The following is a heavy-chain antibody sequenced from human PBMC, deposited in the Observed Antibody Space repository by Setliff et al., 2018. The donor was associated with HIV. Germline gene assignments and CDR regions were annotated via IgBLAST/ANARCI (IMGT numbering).Heavy chain of an antibody. J-gene: IGHJ4*02. CDR2: IYPSGNI. CDR1: GGSISRYY. V-gene: IGHV4-4*07. D-gene: IGHD3-10*01. CDR3: ARDAGPHYGSGPPLEY. Sequence: LSLTCTVSGGSISRYYWSWIRQPAGKGLEWIGRIYPSGNINYNPSLKSRLTMSIDTSKNQFSLKLSSVAATDTAVYYCARDAGPHYGSGPPLEYWGQGIQVTVSS.